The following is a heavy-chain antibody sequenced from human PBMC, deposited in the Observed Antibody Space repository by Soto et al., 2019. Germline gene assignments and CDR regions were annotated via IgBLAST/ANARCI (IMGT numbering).Heavy chain of an antibody. Sequence: QVQLQQWGAGLLKPSETLSLTCAVYGGSFSGYYWGWIRQPPGKGLEWIGEINHSGSTNYNPSLKSRVTISVDTSKNQFSLKLSSVTAADTAVYYCERGRIEATIPTDAFDIWGQGTMVTVSS. CDR1: GGSFSGYY. V-gene: IGHV4-34*01. D-gene: IGHD5-12*01. J-gene: IGHJ3*02. CDR2: INHSGST. CDR3: ERGRIEATIPTDAFDI.